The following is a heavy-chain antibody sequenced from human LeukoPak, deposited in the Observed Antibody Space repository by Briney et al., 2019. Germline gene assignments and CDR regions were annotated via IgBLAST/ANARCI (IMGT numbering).Heavy chain of an antibody. CDR1: GGTFSSYA. Sequence: SVKVSCKASGGTFSSYAISWVRQAPGQGLEWMGRIIPIFGTANYAQKFQGRVTITTDESTSTAYMELSSLGSEDTAVYYCARGDLVGALGWFDPWGQGTLVTVSS. CDR2: IIPIFGTA. D-gene: IGHD1-26*01. V-gene: IGHV1-69*05. J-gene: IGHJ5*02. CDR3: ARGDLVGALGWFDP.